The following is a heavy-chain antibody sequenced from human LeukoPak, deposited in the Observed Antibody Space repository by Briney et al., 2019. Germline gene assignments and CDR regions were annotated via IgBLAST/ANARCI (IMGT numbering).Heavy chain of an antibody. D-gene: IGHD1-1*01. J-gene: IGHJ4*02. CDR2: INHSGST. CDR3: ARGFNWNRLFDY. CDR1: GGSFSGYY. Sequence: HSETLSLTCAVYGGSFSGYYWSWIRQPPGKGLEWIGEINHSGSTNYNPSLKSRVTISVDTSKNQFSLKLSSVTAADTAVYYCARGFNWNRLFDYWGQGTLVTVSS. V-gene: IGHV4-34*01.